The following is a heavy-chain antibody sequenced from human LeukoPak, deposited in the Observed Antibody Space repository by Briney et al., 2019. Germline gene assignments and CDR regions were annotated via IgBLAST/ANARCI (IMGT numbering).Heavy chain of an antibody. D-gene: IGHD2-2*01. CDR3: ARSYCSSTSCYAVGYFDS. J-gene: IGHJ4*03. CDR2: IYYSGST. Sequence: SETLSLTCTVSGGSISSSRYYWGWIRQPPGKGLESIGSIYYSGSTHYNPSLKSRVTISADTSKNQFSLKLSSVTAADTAVYYCARSYCSSTSCYAVGYFDSWGRGTLVTVSS. CDR1: GGSISSSRYY. V-gene: IGHV4-39*01.